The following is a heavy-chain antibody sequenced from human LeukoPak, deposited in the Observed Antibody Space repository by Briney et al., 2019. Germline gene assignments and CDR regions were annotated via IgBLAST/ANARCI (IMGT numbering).Heavy chain of an antibody. J-gene: IGHJ4*02. V-gene: IGHV3-48*04. CDR3: ASSYSGDYFDY. D-gene: IGHD1-26*01. Sequence: GGSLRLSCAASGFTFSSYSMNWVRQAPGKGLEWVSYISSSGSTIYYADSVKGRFTISRDNAKNSLYLQMNSLRAEDTAVYYCASSYSGDYFDYWGQGTLVTVSS. CDR2: ISSSGSTI. CDR1: GFTFSSYS.